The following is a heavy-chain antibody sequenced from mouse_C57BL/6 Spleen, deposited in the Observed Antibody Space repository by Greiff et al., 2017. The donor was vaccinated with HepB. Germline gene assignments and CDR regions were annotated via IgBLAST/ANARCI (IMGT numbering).Heavy chain of an antibody. CDR1: GYTFTEYT. CDR2: FYPGSGSI. V-gene: IGHV1-62-2*01. CDR3: ARHEEWDYDGSSDGYFDV. D-gene: IGHD1-1*01. Sequence: VQLQQSGAELVKPGASVKLSCKASGYTFTEYTIHWVKQRSGQGLEWIGWFYPGSGSIKYNEKFKDKATLTADKSSSTVYMELSRLTSEDSAGYFCARHEEWDYDGSSDGYFDVWGTGTTVTVSS. J-gene: IGHJ1*03.